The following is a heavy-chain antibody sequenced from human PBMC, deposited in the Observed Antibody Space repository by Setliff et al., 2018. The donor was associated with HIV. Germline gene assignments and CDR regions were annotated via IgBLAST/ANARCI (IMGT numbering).Heavy chain of an antibody. CDR2: IYTSGST. J-gene: IGHJ4*02. CDR3: SVIDY. CDR1: GGSISSGSYY. Sequence: PSETLSLTCTVSGGSISSGSYYWSWIRQPAGKGLEWIGRIYTSGSTNYNPSLKSRVTISVDTSKNQFSLQLSSVTAADTAVYYCSVIDYWGQGTLVTVSS. V-gene: IGHV4-61*02.